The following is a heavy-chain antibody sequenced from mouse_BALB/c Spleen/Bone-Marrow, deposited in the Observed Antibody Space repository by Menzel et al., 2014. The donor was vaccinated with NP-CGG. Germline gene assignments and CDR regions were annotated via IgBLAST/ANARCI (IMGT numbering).Heavy chain of an antibody. CDR2: IHPSDSES. CDR3: ARGLGEIWGY. CDR1: GYSFTNYW. J-gene: IGHJ2*01. V-gene: IGHV1-61*01. Sequence: VQLQQSGAELVRPGTSVQLSCKASGYSFTNYWTNWVKQRPGQGLEWIGMIHPSDSESRLDQKFKDKATLTVDKSSTTAYMQLSSPTSEDSAVYYCARGLGEIWGYWGQGTTLTVSS. D-gene: IGHD4-1*01.